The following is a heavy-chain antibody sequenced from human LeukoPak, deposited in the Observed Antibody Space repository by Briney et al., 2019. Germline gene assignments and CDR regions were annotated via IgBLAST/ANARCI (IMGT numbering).Heavy chain of an antibody. D-gene: IGHD6-19*01. CDR2: ISYDGSNK. Sequence: GGSLRLSCAASGFTFSSYGMRWVRQAPGKGLEWVAVISYDGSNKYYADSVKGRFTISRDNSKNTLYLQMNSLRAEDTAVYYCAKGTGGEQWTASDYWGQGTLVTVSS. V-gene: IGHV3-30*18. CDR3: AKGTGGEQWTASDY. J-gene: IGHJ4*02. CDR1: GFTFSSYG.